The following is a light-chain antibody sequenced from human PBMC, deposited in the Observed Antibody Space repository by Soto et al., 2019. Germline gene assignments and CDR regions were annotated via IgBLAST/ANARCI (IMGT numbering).Light chain of an antibody. V-gene: IGKV3-20*01. CDR3: QQYGSSLGT. Sequence: EIVLTQSPGTLSLSPGDRATLSCRASQSVSSAYLAWYQQKPGQAPRLLIYGASSGSTGIPDRFSGSGSGTDFTLTITRLEPEDFAVYYCQQYGSSLGTFGPGTKVDIK. CDR1: QSVSSAY. CDR2: GAS. J-gene: IGKJ3*01.